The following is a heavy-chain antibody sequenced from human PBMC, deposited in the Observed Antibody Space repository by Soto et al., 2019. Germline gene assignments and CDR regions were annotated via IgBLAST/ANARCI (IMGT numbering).Heavy chain of an antibody. D-gene: IGHD3-16*01. V-gene: IGHV3-7*03. CDR1: GFTFSHHW. CDR3: ARGDYGMDV. Sequence: EVQLVESGGGLVQPGGSLTLSCVASGFTFSHHWISWVRQAPGKGLEWVANIKEDGSEKYYMDSVKGRFTISRDNAENSVDLQINSLRGGDTAVYYCARGDYGMDVWGQGTTVTVSS. CDR2: IKEDGSEK. J-gene: IGHJ6*02.